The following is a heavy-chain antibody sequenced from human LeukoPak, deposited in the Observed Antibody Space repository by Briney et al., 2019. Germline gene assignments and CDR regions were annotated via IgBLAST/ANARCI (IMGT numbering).Heavy chain of an antibody. CDR2: IYPGDSDT. Sequence: GESLKISCKGSGYSFTNYWIGWVRQMPGKGLEWMGIIYPGDSDTRYSPSFQGQVTISADKSISTAYLQWSSLKASDTAMYYCARQGDSSSWYESFFDYWGQGTLVTVSS. CDR3: ARQGDSSSWYESFFDY. CDR1: GYSFTNYW. J-gene: IGHJ4*02. D-gene: IGHD6-13*01. V-gene: IGHV5-51*01.